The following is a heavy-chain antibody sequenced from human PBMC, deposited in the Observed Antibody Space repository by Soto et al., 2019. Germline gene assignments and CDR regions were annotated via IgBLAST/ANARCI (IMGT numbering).Heavy chain of an antibody. CDR1: GFTFTSYA. V-gene: IGHV3-30-3*01. D-gene: IGHD6-13*01. CDR3: ARVRALEIAVRPVDY. Sequence: GGSLRLSCVASGFTFTSYAMHWVRQAPGKGLEWVAVISNDGNSKYYADSVQGRFTISRDNSKNTLYLQINSLRVEDTAVYYCARVRALEIAVRPVDYWGQGTLVTVS. J-gene: IGHJ4*02. CDR2: ISNDGNSK.